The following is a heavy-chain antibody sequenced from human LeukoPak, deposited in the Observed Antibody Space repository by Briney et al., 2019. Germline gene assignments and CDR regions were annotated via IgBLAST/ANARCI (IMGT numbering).Heavy chain of an antibody. CDR3: ARRNSGWEYYFDY. CDR1: GFTFSSYW. D-gene: IGHD6-19*01. V-gene: IGHV3-7*01. Sequence: QTGGSLRLSCAASGFTFSSYWMSWVRQAPGKGLEWVVNIKQDGSEKYYVDSVKGRFTISRDNAKNSLYLQMNSLRAEDTAVYYCARRNSGWEYYFDYWGQGTLVTVSS. J-gene: IGHJ4*02. CDR2: IKQDGSEK.